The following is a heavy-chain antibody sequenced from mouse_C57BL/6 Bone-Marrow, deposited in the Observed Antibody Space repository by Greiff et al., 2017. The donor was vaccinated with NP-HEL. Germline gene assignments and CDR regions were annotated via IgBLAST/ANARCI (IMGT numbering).Heavy chain of an antibody. CDR2: TYWDDDK. D-gene: IGHD2-1*01. V-gene: IGHV8-12*01. CDR3: ARRLLWLYYFDY. J-gene: IGHJ2*01. CDR1: GFSLSTSGMG. Sequence: QVPLKEPGPGILQPSQTLSLTCSFSGFSLSTSGMGVSWIRQPPGKGLEWLVHTYWDDDKRYNPSLKSRLTISKDTSRNQVFLKITSVDTADTATYYCARRLLWLYYFDYWGQGTTLTVSS.